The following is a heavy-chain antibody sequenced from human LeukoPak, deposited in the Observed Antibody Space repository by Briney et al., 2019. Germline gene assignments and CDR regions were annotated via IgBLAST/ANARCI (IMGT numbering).Heavy chain of an antibody. D-gene: IGHD3-22*01. CDR1: GGSIRSSYYY. CDR3: ARGNYYDSSGYRQIFDY. CDR2: IYHSGST. Sequence: PSETLSLTCTVSGGSIRSSYYYWGWIRQPPGKGLEWIGYIYHSGSTYYNPSLKSRVTISVDRSKNQFSLKLSSVTAADTAVYYCARGNYYDSSGYRQIFDYWGQGTLVTVSS. V-gene: IGHV4-39*07. J-gene: IGHJ4*02.